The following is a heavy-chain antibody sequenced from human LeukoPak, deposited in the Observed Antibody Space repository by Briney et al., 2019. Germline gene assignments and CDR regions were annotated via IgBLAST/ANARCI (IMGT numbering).Heavy chain of an antibody. CDR3: ARALSYGPLRYFDY. Sequence: GGSLRLSCAASGFTFSDYYMNWIRQAPGKGLEWVSYISSSGTTIYYADSVKGRFTISRDNDKNSLFLQMNSLRAEDTAVYYCARALSYGPLRYFDYWGQGTLVTVSS. CDR2: ISSSGTTI. D-gene: IGHD5-18*01. J-gene: IGHJ4*02. V-gene: IGHV3-11*04. CDR1: GFTFSDYY.